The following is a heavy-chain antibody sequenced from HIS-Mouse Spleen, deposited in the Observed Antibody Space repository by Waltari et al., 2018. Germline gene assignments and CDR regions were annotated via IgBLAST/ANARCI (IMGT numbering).Heavy chain of an antibody. V-gene: IGHV3-23*01. CDR3: AKAYRYYDFWSGYYEDYYYGMDV. J-gene: IGHJ6*02. CDR1: GFTFSSYA. CDR2: ISGSGGST. Sequence: EVQLLESGGGLVQPGGSLRLSCAASGFTFSSYAMSWVRQSPGKGLEWVSAISGSGGSTYDADSVKGRFTSSRDNSKNTLYLQMNSLRAEDTAVYYCAKAYRYYDFWSGYYEDYYYGMDVWGQGTTVTVSS. D-gene: IGHD3-3*01.